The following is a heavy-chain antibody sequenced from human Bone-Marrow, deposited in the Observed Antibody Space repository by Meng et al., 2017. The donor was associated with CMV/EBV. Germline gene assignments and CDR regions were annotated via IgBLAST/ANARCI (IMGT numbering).Heavy chain of an antibody. V-gene: IGHV1-46*01. Sequence: ASVKVSCKASGYTFTSYYMHWVRQAPGQGLEWMGIINPSGGSTSYAQKFQGGVTMTRDTSTSTVYMELSSLRSEDTAVYYCARGLPKLAARARYENYYYYGMDVWGQGTTVTVSS. D-gene: IGHD6-6*01. CDR2: INPSGGST. CDR3: ARGLPKLAARARYENYYYYGMDV. J-gene: IGHJ6*02. CDR1: GYTFTSYY.